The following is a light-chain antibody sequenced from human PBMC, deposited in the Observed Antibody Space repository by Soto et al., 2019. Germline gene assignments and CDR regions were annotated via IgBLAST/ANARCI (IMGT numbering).Light chain of an antibody. CDR3: NSYTSSSTLV. CDR2: EVS. Sequence: QSALTQPACVSLSPGQSITISCTGTSSDVGGYNYVSWYQQHPGKAPKLMIYEVSNRPSGVSNRFSGSKSGNTASLTISGLQAEDEADYYCNSYTSSSTLVFGTGTKVTVL. CDR1: SSDVGGYNY. J-gene: IGLJ1*01. V-gene: IGLV2-14*01.